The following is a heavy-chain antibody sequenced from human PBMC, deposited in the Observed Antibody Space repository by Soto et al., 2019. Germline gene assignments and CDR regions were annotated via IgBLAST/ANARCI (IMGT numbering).Heavy chain of an antibody. J-gene: IGHJ4*02. CDR1: GFTFSSYG. D-gene: IGHD4-17*01. V-gene: IGHV3-33*01. Sequence: QVQLVESGGGVVQPGRSLRLSCAASGFTFSSYGMHWVRQAPGKGLEWVAVIWYDGSNKYYADSVKGRFTISRDNSKNTLYLQMNSLRAEDTAVYYCARGGLGGYGGLDYWGQGTLVTVSS. CDR2: IWYDGSNK. CDR3: ARGGLGGYGGLDY.